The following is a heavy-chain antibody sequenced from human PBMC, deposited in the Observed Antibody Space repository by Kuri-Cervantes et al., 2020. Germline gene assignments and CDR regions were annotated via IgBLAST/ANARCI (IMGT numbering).Heavy chain of an antibody. CDR2: VTNSGNT. J-gene: IGHJ4*02. CDR1: GFTFSSYA. CDR3: AKWAGYGDN. Sequence: GGSLRLSCAASGFTFSSYAMSWVRQAPGKGLEWVSGVTNSGNTYYTDSVKGRFTISRDNSKNTVYLQMNSLRAEDTAVYYCAKWAGYGDNWGQGTLVTVSS. V-gene: IGHV3-23*01. D-gene: IGHD6-13*01.